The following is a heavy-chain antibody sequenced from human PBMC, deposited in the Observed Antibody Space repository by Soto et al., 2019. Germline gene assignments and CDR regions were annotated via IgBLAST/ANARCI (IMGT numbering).Heavy chain of an antibody. CDR2: INHSGST. CDR1: GGSFSGYY. Sequence: QVQLQQWGAGLLKPSETLSLTCAVYGGSFSGYYWSWIRQPPGKGLEWIGEINHSGSTNYNPSLKSRVTISVDTSKNQFSLKLSSVTAADTAVYYCARGTIVVPAGREAYYYYYGMDVWGQGTTVTVSS. J-gene: IGHJ6*02. V-gene: IGHV4-34*01. D-gene: IGHD2-2*01. CDR3: ARGTIVVPAGREAYYYYYGMDV.